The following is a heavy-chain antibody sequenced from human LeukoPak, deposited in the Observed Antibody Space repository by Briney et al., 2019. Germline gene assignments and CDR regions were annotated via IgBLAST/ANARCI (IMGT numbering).Heavy chain of an antibody. CDR1: GFTFSSYE. CDR3: AELGITMIGGV. V-gene: IGHV3-48*03. CDR2: ISSSGSTI. Sequence: GGSLRLSCAASGFTFSSYEMNWVRQAPGKGLEWVSYISSSGSTIYYADSVKGRFTISRDNAKNSLYLQMNSLRAEDRAVYYCAELGITMIGGVWGKGTTVTVSS. D-gene: IGHD3-10*02. J-gene: IGHJ6*04.